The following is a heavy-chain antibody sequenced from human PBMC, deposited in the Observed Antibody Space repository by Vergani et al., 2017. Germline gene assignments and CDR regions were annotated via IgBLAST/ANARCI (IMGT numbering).Heavy chain of an antibody. V-gene: IGHV3-73*01. Sequence: EVQLVESGGGWAQPGGSLRLSCAASGFVFSESPIHWVRQVPGKGLEWLGHIRRRSEHYATAYGPSLIGRATISRDDSTNTAYLQLSSLGTDDTAIYFCSAQTQSCNDYWGKGTLVAVSS. CDR2: IRRRSEHYAT. CDR3: SAQTQSCNDY. D-gene: IGHD3-10*01. J-gene: IGHJ4*02. CDR1: GFVFSESP.